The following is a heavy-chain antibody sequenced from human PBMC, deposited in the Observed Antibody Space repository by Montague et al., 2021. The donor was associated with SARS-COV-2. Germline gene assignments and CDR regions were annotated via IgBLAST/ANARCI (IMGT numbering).Heavy chain of an antibody. J-gene: IGHJ6*03. Sequence: SLRLSCAASGFTFSSYGMHWVRQAPGKGLEWVAVIWYDGSNKYYADSVKGRFTISRDNSKNTLYLQMNSLRAEDTAVYYCAKDREYQLPYYYYCMDVWGRGTTVTVSS. CDR1: GFTFSSYG. CDR3: AKDREYQLPYYYYCMDV. CDR2: IWYDGSNK. D-gene: IGHD2-2*01. V-gene: IGHV3-33*06.